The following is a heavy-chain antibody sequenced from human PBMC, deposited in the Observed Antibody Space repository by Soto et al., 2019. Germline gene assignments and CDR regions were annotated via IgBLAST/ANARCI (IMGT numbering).Heavy chain of an antibody. Sequence: SETLSLTCSVSGDSINSDKYYWGWIRQPPGKGLEWIGSIYYRGNTYYNPSLQTRVTISLDKSKSQFSLKLTSVTAADSAVYFCARLEGLATISYFFDFWGQGALVTVSS. V-gene: IGHV4-39*01. CDR2: IYYRGNT. CDR3: ARLEGLATISYFFDF. D-gene: IGHD3-9*01. CDR1: GDSINSDKYY. J-gene: IGHJ4*02.